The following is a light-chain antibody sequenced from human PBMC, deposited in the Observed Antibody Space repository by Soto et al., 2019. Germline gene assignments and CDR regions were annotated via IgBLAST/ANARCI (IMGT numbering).Light chain of an antibody. CDR3: YSSAGTNGV. Sequence: QSALTQPPSASGSPGQSVTISCTGTSSDVGTYDYVSWYQQHPGKAPKLMIYEVTKRPSGVPDRFSGSKSGNTASLTVAGLLAEDEAEYYCYSSAGTNGVFGTGTKVTVL. J-gene: IGLJ1*01. CDR2: EVT. CDR1: SSDVGTYDY. V-gene: IGLV2-8*01.